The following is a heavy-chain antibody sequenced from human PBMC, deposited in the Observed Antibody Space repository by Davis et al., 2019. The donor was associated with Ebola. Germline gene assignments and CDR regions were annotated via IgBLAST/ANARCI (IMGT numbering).Heavy chain of an antibody. V-gene: IGHV1-69*06. D-gene: IGHD4-17*01. CDR3: ARGRRGDYVFDY. CDR2: IIPIFGTA. J-gene: IGHJ4*02. CDR1: GGTFSSYA. Sequence: SVKVSCKASGGTFSSYAISWVRQAPGQGLEWMGRIIPIFGTANYAQKFQGRVTITADKSTSTAYMELSSLRSEDTAVYYCARGRRGDYVFDYWGQGTLVTVSS.